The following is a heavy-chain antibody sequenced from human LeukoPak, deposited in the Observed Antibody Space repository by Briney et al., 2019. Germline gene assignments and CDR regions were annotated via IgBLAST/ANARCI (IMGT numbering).Heavy chain of an antibody. CDR1: AYAFTDYY. CDR2: VNTNNDSN. J-gene: IGHJ4*02. Sequence: ASVTVSFTASAYAFTDYYIHWERQAPGQGLDWIGWVNTNNDSNKYTQEFQGRVTTTRDTSITTAYIDLSRLRADDTAVYYCARARREYSSGWYLDYFDYWGQGALVTV. CDR3: ARARREYSSGWYLDYFDY. V-gene: IGHV1-2*02. D-gene: IGHD6-19*01.